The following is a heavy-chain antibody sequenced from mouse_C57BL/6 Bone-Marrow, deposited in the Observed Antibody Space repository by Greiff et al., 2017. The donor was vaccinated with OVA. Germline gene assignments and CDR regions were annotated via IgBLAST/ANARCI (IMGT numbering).Heavy chain of an antibody. J-gene: IGHJ4*01. Sequence: QVQLQQPGAELVKPGASVKLSCKASGYTFTSYWMHWVKQRPGRGLEWIGRIDPTSGGTTYNEKFKGKATLTVDKPSSTAYMQLSSLTSEDSAVYYCARSHDGYYRYAMDYWGQGTSVTVSS. D-gene: IGHD2-3*01. CDR3: ARSHDGYYRYAMDY. CDR1: GYTFTSYW. V-gene: IGHV1-72*01. CDR2: IDPTSGGT.